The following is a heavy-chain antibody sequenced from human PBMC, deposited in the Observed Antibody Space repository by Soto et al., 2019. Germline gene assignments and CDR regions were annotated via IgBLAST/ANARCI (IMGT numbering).Heavy chain of an antibody. CDR2: IIPMFGSP. V-gene: IGHV1-69*06. CDR3: ARGGFVAGLYKALDA. J-gene: IGHJ6*02. D-gene: IGHD6-19*01. CDR1: GGTLSTNA. Sequence: QVQLVQSGAEVKKAGSSVKVSCKTSGGTLSTNAISWVRQAPGQGLEWMGAIIPMFGSPKYAQKFQGRVTITADNPTSTIYMEMISLTSADTAVYYCARGGFVAGLYKALDAWGQGTTVAVSS.